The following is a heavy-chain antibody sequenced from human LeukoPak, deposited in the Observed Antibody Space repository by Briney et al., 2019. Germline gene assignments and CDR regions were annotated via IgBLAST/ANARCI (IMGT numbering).Heavy chain of an antibody. CDR2: ISSSSSYI. Sequence: GGSLRLSCAASGFTFSSYSMNWVRQAPGKGLEWVSSISSSSSYIYYADSVKGRFTISRDNAKNSLYLQMHSLRAEATAVYYCARSVPAASRAWFDPWGQGTLVTVSS. CDR3: ARSVPAASRAWFDP. V-gene: IGHV3-21*01. D-gene: IGHD2-2*01. J-gene: IGHJ5*02. CDR1: GFTFSSYS.